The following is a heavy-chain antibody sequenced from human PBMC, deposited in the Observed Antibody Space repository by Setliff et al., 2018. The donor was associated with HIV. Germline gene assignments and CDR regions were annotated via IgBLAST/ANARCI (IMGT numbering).Heavy chain of an antibody. CDR3: AHRPPRGGSGAYRFDP. CDR2: IGAYNGDT. V-gene: IGHV1-18*01. CDR1: GYTFVDDG. D-gene: IGHD2-15*01. Sequence: GASVKVSCKASGYTFVDDGITWVRQAPGQGLEWMGWIGAYNGDTKYAQKFQDRLTITKDTSKNQVVLTMTNMDPVDTATYYCAHRPPRGGSGAYRFDPWGQGTLVTVSS. J-gene: IGHJ5*02.